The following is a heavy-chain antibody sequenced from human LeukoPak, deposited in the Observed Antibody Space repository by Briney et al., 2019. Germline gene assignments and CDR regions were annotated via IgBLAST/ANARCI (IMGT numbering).Heavy chain of an antibody. CDR1: GFTFSHYG. CDR3: ARDAQRGFDYSNSLRY. V-gene: IGHV3-33*01. CDR2: IWSDASNQ. J-gene: IGHJ4*01. D-gene: IGHD4-11*01. Sequence: PGRSLRLSCTTSGFTFSHYGMRWVRQAPGKGLEWVAVIWSDASNQYYADSVKGRFTISRDDSQKTVYLQMNSLRPEDTAVYYCARDAQRGFDYSNSLRYWGHGALVTV.